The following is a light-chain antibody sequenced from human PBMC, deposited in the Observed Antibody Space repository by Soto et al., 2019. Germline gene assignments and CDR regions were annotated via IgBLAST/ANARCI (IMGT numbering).Light chain of an antibody. Sequence: QSVLTQPPSVSGTPGQRVTISCSGSISNIGNNYVHWFQQLPGTAPKVLSNRNNQRPSGVPDRFSGSKSGTSASLAISGLGSEDEAEYYCAAWDDTVRSYVFGTGTKVTVL. J-gene: IGLJ1*01. CDR1: ISNIGNNY. CDR2: RNN. V-gene: IGLV1-47*01. CDR3: AAWDDTVRSYV.